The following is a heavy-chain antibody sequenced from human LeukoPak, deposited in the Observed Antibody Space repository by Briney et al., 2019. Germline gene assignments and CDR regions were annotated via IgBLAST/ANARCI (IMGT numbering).Heavy chain of an antibody. CDR2: IGQDGSVK. Sequence: GGSLRLSCAASGFRFTSYWMTWVRQAPGKAREWVGNIGQDGSVKNYADSVKGRFTISRDNAKNSVFLQMNSLRAEDTAFYYCGTQCSGGICPENWGRGTLVTVSS. V-gene: IGHV3-7*01. D-gene: IGHD2-15*01. CDR3: GTQCSGGICPEN. J-gene: IGHJ4*02. CDR1: GFRFTSYW.